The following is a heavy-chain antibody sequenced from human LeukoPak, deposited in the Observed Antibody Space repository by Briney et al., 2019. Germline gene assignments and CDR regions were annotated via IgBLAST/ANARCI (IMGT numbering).Heavy chain of an antibody. CDR3: ARAQTIFGVVDDLFGGGVRPKYYFDY. CDR1: GGSFSGYY. CDR2: INHSGST. V-gene: IGHV4-34*01. D-gene: IGHD3-3*01. J-gene: IGHJ4*02. Sequence: KTSETLSLTCAVYGGSFSGYYWSWIRQPPGKGLEWIGEINHSGSTNYNPSLKSRVTISVDTSKNQFSLKLSSVTAADTAVYYCARAQTIFGVVDDLFGGGVRPKYYFDYWGQGTLVTVSS.